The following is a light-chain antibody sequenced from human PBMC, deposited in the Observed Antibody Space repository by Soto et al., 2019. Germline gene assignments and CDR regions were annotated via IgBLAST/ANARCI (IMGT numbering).Light chain of an antibody. CDR3: SSYAGSTTV. CDR1: SSDVGGYNY. J-gene: IGLJ1*01. CDR2: EVN. V-gene: IGLV2-8*01. Sequence: QSVLTQPPSASGSPGQSVAISCTGTSSDVGGYNYVSWYQQHPGKAPKLMIYEVNKRPSGVPDRFSGSKSGNTASLTVSGLQAEDEADYYRSSYAGSTTVFGTGPKVTGL.